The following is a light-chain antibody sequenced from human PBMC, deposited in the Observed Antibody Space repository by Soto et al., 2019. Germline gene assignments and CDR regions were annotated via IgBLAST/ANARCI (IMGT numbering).Light chain of an antibody. CDR3: QHYNGYRWT. Sequence: DIQMTQSPSTLSASVGDRVTITCRASQSVSNWLAWYQQKPGKAPKILIYKASSLESGVPSRFSGSGSGTEFTLTISSLRPDDFATYYCQHYNGYRWTFGQGTKVDLK. J-gene: IGKJ1*01. CDR1: QSVSNW. CDR2: KAS. V-gene: IGKV1-5*03.